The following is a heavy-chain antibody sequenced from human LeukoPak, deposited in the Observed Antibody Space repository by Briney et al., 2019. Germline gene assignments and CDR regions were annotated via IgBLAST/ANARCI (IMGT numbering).Heavy chain of an antibody. Sequence: SETLSLTCTVSGGSISSYYWSWIRQPPGKGLEWIGYICYSGSTNYNPSLKSRVTISVDTSKNQFSLKLSSVTAADTAVYYCAREDSSGYPGAFDIWGQGTMVTVSS. V-gene: IGHV4-59*12. CDR1: GGSISSYY. CDR2: ICYSGST. D-gene: IGHD3-22*01. J-gene: IGHJ3*02. CDR3: AREDSSGYPGAFDI.